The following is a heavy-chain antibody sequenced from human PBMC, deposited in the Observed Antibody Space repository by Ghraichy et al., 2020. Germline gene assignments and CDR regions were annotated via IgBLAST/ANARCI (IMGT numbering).Heavy chain of an antibody. Sequence: SETLSLTCAVYGGSFSGYYWSWIRQPPGKGLEWIGEINHSGSTNYNPSLKSRVTISVDTSKNQFSLKLSSVTAADTAVYYCARGGPGCSSTSCRFPFDYWGQGTLVTVSS. CDR3: ARGGPGCSSTSCRFPFDY. CDR2: INHSGST. CDR1: GGSFSGYY. J-gene: IGHJ4*02. V-gene: IGHV4-34*01. D-gene: IGHD2-2*01.